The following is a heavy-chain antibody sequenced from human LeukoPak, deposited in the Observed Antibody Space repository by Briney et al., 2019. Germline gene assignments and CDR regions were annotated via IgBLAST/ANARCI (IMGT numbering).Heavy chain of an antibody. V-gene: IGHV3-48*01. D-gene: IGHD1-26*01. Sequence: GGSLRLSCADSGFTFSSYSMNWVRQAPGKGLEWVSYISSSSSTIYYADSVKGRFTISRDNAKNSLYPQMNSLRAQDTAVYYCARGGSYYNTWFDPWGQGTLVTVSS. J-gene: IGHJ5*02. CDR1: GFTFSSYS. CDR3: ARGGSYYNTWFDP. CDR2: ISSSSSTI.